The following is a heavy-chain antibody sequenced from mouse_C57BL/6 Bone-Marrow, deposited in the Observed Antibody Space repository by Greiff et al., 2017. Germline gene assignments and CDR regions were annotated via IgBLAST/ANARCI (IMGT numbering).Heavy chain of an antibody. CDR3: ARYTYDYDEDWYFDV. CDR1: GYTFTSYT. D-gene: IGHD2-4*01. V-gene: IGHV1-4*01. Sequence: ESGAELARPGASVKMSCKASGYTFTSYTMHWVKQRPGQGLEWIGYINPSSGYTKYNQKFKDKATLTADKSSSTAYMQLSSLTSEDSAVYYCARYTYDYDEDWYFDVWGTGTTVTVSS. CDR2: INPSSGYT. J-gene: IGHJ1*03.